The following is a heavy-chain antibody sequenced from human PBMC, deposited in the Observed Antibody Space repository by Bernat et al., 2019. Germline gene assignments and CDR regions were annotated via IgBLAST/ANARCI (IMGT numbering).Heavy chain of an antibody. CDR3: AKDGYSSGWSLNYYYYMDV. J-gene: IGHJ6*03. CDR1: GFTFSSYG. D-gene: IGHD6-19*01. Sequence: QVQLVESGGGVVQPGRSLRLSCAASGFTFSSYGMHWVRQAPGKGLEWVAVISHDGSNKYYADSVKGRFTISRGNSKNTLYLQMNSLRAEDTAVYYCAKDGYSSGWSLNYYYYMDVWGKGTTVTVSS. CDR2: ISHDGSNK. V-gene: IGHV3-30*18.